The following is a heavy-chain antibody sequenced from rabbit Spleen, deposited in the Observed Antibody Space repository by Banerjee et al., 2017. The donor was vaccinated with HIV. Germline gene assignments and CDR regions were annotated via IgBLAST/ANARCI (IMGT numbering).Heavy chain of an antibody. V-gene: IGHV1S45*01. Sequence: QEQLKESGGGLVQPGGTLTLTCTASGFSFSSIYWICWVRQAPGKGLEWIACIDTGDGDTYYANWAKGRFTISKTSSTTVTLQVTSLTAADTATYFCARDTSSSFSSYGMDLWGPGTLVTVS. D-gene: IGHD1-1*01. CDR3: ARDTSSSFSSYGMDL. J-gene: IGHJ6*01. CDR2: IDTGDGDT. CDR1: GFSFSSIYW.